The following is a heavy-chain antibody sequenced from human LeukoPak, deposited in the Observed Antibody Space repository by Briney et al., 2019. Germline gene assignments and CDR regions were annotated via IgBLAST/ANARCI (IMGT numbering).Heavy chain of an antibody. D-gene: IGHD5-12*01. Sequence: SGPTLVKPTQTLTLTCTFSGFSLSTSGVGVGWIRQPPGKALEWLALIYWDDDKRYSPSLKSRLPINKDTSKNQVVLTMTNMDPVDTATYYCAHSFGGYDLLDYWGQGTLVTVSS. CDR2: IYWDDDK. J-gene: IGHJ4*02. V-gene: IGHV2-5*02. CDR3: AHSFGGYDLLDY. CDR1: GFSLSTSGVG.